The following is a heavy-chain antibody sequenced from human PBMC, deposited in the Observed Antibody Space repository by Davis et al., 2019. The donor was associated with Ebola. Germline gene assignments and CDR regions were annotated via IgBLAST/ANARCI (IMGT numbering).Heavy chain of an antibody. V-gene: IGHV4-34*01. Sequence: PSETLSLTCAVYGGSFSGYYWSWIRQPPGKGLEWIGEINHSGSTNYNPSLKSRVTISVDTSKNQFSLKLSSVTAADTAVYYCARGESGSPRTRYYYYMDVWGKGTTVTVSS. CDR3: ARGESGSPRTRYYYYMDV. CDR1: GGSFSGYY. CDR2: INHSGST. J-gene: IGHJ6*03. D-gene: IGHD1-7*01.